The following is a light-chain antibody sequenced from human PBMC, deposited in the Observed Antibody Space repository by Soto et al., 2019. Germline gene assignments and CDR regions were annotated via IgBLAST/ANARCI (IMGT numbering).Light chain of an antibody. V-gene: IGKV3-11*01. CDR3: HPRSNWPPHT. Sequence: EIVLTQSPATLSLSPGERATLSCSASQSVSSYLAWYQQKPGQAPRLLIDDASNRATGIPPRFSGSGSGTVFTLTISCIEPEDFAVYYCHPRSNWPPHTFGQGTKLEIK. J-gene: IGKJ2*01. CDR1: QSVSSY. CDR2: DAS.